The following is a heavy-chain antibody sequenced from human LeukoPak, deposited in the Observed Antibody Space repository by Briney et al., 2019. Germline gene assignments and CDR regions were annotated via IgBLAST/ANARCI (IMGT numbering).Heavy chain of an antibody. J-gene: IGHJ3*02. CDR2: ISGSGGST. CDR3: ANTLTTVVIPGAFDI. Sequence: GGSLRLSCAASGFTISSYWMSWVRQTPGKGLEWVSAISGSGGSTYYADSVKGRFTISRDNSKNTLYLQMNSLRAEDTAVYYCANTLTTVVIPGAFDIWGQGTMVTVSS. CDR1: GFTISSYW. V-gene: IGHV3-23*01. D-gene: IGHD4-23*01.